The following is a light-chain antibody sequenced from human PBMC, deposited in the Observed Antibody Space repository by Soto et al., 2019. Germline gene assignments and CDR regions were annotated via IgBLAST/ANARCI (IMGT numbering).Light chain of an antibody. CDR1: QSVSSSY. Sequence: EIGLTQSPGTLSLSPGERATLSCRASQSVSSSYLAWYQQKPGQAPRLLIYGASSRATGIPDRFSGSGSGTDFTLTISILEPEDLAVYYCQQYGSSLITFGQGTRLEIK. J-gene: IGKJ5*01. CDR2: GAS. V-gene: IGKV3-20*01. CDR3: QQYGSSLIT.